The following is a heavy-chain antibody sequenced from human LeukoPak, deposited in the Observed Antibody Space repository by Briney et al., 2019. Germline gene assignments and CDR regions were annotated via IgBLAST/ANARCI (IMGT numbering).Heavy chain of an antibody. Sequence: ASVKVSCKASGYTFTGYYMHWVRQAPGQGLEWMGWINPNSGGTNYAQKFQGRVTMTTDTSTSAAYMELRSLGSDDTAVYYCATLYGDYPSYYYYYMDVWGKGTTVTVSS. V-gene: IGHV1-2*02. CDR2: INPNSGGT. CDR3: ATLYGDYPSYYYYYMDV. J-gene: IGHJ6*03. D-gene: IGHD4-17*01. CDR1: GYTFTGYY.